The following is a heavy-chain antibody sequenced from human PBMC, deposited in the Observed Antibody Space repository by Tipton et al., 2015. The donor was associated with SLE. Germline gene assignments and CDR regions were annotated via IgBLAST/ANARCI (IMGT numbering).Heavy chain of an antibody. J-gene: IGHJ4*02. CDR3: ARGSVRAVDY. D-gene: IGHD4-17*01. V-gene: IGHV4-39*01. Sequence: LRLSCTVSGGSISSSHYYWGWIRQAPGKGLEWIGTIYYSGTTYYNPSLKTRVIISVDTSKNQFSLKLSSVTAADTAVYYCARGSVRAVDYWGQGTLVTVSS. CDR2: IYYSGTT. CDR1: GGSISSSHYY.